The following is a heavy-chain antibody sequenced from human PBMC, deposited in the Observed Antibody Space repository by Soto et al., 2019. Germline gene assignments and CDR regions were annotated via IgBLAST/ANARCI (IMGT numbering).Heavy chain of an antibody. CDR3: ASMEYSSSTSYPFDY. Sequence: QLQLQESGPGLVKPSETLSLTCTVSGGSISSSSYYWGWIRQPPGKVLEWIGSIYYSGSTYYNPSLKSRVTISVDTSKNQFSLKLSSVTAADTAVYYCASMEYSSSTSYPFDYWGQGTLVTVSS. D-gene: IGHD2-2*01. CDR2: IYYSGST. J-gene: IGHJ4*02. CDR1: GGSISSSSYY. V-gene: IGHV4-39*01.